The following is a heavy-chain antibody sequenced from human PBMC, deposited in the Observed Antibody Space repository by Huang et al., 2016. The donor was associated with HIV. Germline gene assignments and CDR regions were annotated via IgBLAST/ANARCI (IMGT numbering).Heavy chain of an antibody. CDR3: ATGFDTYYDI. CDR2: FAPEHGET. D-gene: IGHD2-21*01. J-gene: IGHJ3*02. CDR1: GYTLTELS. V-gene: IGHV1-24*01. Sequence: QVQLVQSGAEVKKPGASVKVSCKVSGYTLTELSIYWVRQAPGKGLEWMGGFAPEHGETNYAKNFQGRVTMTEDTSTDPAYMELNSLRSEDTAVYYCATGFDTYYDIWGQGTMVIASS.